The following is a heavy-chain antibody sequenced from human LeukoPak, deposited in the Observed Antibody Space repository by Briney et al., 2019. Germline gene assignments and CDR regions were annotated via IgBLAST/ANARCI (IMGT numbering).Heavy chain of an antibody. J-gene: IGHJ6*02. D-gene: IGHD3-10*01. V-gene: IGHV1-2*02. CDR1: RYTFTGYY. CDR2: INLNSGGT. Sequence: ASVTVSYKPSRYTFTGYYMHWVRQAAGQGGEWMGWINLNSGGTNYAQKFQGRVIMTRDTSISTAYMELSRLRYDDTAVYYCARTPVGTMVRGGLYYYGMDVWGQGTTVTVSS. CDR3: ARTPVGTMVRGGLYYYGMDV.